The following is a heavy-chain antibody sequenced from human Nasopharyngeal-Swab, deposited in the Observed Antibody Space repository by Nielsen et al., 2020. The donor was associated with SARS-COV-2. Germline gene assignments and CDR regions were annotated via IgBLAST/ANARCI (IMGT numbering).Heavy chain of an antibody. J-gene: IGHJ4*02. D-gene: IGHD5-18*01. CDR2: ISGSGGST. Sequence: GGSLRLSCAASGFTFSSYEMNWVRQAPGKGLEWVSAISGSGGSTYYADSVKGRFTISRDNSKNTLYLQMNSLRAEDTAVYYCAKDWVTGDTAMVTDYWGQGTLVTVSS. CDR1: GFTFSSYE. V-gene: IGHV3-23*01. CDR3: AKDWVTGDTAMVTDY.